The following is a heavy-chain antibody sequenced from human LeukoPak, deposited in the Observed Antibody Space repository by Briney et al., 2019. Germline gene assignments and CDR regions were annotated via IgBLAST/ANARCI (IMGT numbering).Heavy chain of an antibody. CDR1: GYTLNELS. V-gene: IGHV1-24*01. CDR3: ATDLHYYGSGSFDY. D-gene: IGHD3-10*01. CDR2: FDPEDGET. J-gene: IGHJ4*02. Sequence: ASVKVSCKVSGYTLNELSMHWVRQAPGKGLEWMGGFDPEDGETIYAQKFQGRVTMTEDTSTDTAYMELSSLRSEDTAVYYCATDLHYYGSGSFDYWGQGTLVTVSS.